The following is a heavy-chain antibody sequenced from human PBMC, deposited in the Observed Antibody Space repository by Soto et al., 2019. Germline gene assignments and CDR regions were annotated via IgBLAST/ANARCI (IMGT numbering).Heavy chain of an antibody. J-gene: IGHJ6*03. CDR2: INSDGSVS. CDR1: GFTFSNYW. Sequence: EVQLVESGGGLVQPGGSLRLSCAASGFTFSNYWMYWVRQAPGKGLEWVSRINSDGSVSSHADSVRGRLTISRDNVKNTLYLVMDRLRGEDTAVYFCARGDCVGGTCYSLAGSVYYDMDVWGKGTTVTVFS. CDR3: ARGDCVGGTCYSLAGSVYYDMDV. D-gene: IGHD2-15*01. V-gene: IGHV3-74*02.